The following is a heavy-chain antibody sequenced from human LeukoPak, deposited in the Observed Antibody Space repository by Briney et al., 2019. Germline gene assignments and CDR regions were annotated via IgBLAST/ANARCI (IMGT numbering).Heavy chain of an antibody. J-gene: IGHJ6*04. CDR2: ISGGGDST. CDR3: AKDPRGVSTV. Sequence: GGSLRLSCAASGFTFTKYWMTWVRQAPGKGLEWVSGISGGGDSTFYADSVKGRFTISRDNSKNTLYLQMHSLRAEDTAVYYCAKDPRGVSTVWGKGTTVTVTS. V-gene: IGHV3-23*01. CDR1: GFTFTKYW. D-gene: IGHD3-3*02.